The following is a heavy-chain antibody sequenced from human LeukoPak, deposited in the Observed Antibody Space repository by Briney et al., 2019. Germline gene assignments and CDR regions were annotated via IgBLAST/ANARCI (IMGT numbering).Heavy chain of an antibody. J-gene: IGHJ4*02. D-gene: IGHD3-22*01. CDR2: IFTSGST. V-gene: IGHV4-4*07. CDR3: ARDPTRYYDTSGYPYYFDY. CDR1: GDSINSYS. Sequence: SETLSLTCTVSGDSINSYSWIWIPQPAGKGLEWIGRIFTSGSTNYNPSLKSRVTMSVDTSKNQFSLKLTSVTAADAAVYYCARDPTRYYDTSGYPYYFDYWGQGALVTVSS.